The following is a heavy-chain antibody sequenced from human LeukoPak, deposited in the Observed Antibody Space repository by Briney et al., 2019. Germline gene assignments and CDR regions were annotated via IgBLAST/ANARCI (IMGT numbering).Heavy chain of an antibody. Sequence: ASVKVSCKASGYTFTAYYVHWVRLAPGQGLECMGWISTYTGNTDYAQKLQGRVTMTTDTSTSTAYMELRSLSSDDTAVYYCARVLVVSSDAFDIWGQGTMVTVSS. CDR1: GYTFTAYY. D-gene: IGHD3-22*01. V-gene: IGHV1-18*04. CDR3: ARVLVVSSDAFDI. J-gene: IGHJ3*02. CDR2: ISTYTGNT.